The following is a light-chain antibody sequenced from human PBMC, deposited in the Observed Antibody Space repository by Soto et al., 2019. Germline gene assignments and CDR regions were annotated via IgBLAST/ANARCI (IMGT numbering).Light chain of an antibody. CDR1: QSVSSY. J-gene: IGKJ1*01. V-gene: IGKV3-11*01. CDR2: DTS. Sequence: EIVLTQSPATLSLSPGERATLSCRASQSVSSYLAWYQQKPGQAPRLLIYDTSNRATGIPARFSGSGSGTDFALTISSLQPEDFSFYYCQQRSNWPPTFGQRTKVEIK. CDR3: QQRSNWPPT.